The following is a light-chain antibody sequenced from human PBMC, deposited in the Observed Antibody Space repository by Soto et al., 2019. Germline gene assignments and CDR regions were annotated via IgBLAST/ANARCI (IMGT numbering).Light chain of an antibody. CDR2: DVS. J-gene: IGLJ3*02. V-gene: IGLV2-11*01. CDR1: SSDVGGYKY. CDR3: CSFAGSHSVV. Sequence: QSALTQPRSVSGSPGQPVTISCTGTSSDVGGYKYVSWYQRHPGEAPKLLIYDVSERPSGVPDRVSGSKSGNTASLTISGLQAEDEADYFCCSFAGSHSVVFGGGTQLTVL.